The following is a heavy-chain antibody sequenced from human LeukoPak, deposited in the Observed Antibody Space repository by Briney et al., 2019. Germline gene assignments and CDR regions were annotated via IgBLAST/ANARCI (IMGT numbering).Heavy chain of an antibody. Sequence: GGSLRLSCAASGFTVSSNYMSWVRQAPGKGPEWVSVIYSGGSTYYADSVKGRFTISRDNSKNTLYLQMNSLRAEDTAVYYCARDYGDPYWYFDLWGRGTLVTVSS. CDR2: IYSGGST. CDR1: GFTVSSNY. CDR3: ARDYGDPYWYFDL. V-gene: IGHV3-53*01. J-gene: IGHJ2*01. D-gene: IGHD4-17*01.